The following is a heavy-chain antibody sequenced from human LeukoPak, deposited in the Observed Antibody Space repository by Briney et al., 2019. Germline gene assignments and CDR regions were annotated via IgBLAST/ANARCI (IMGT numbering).Heavy chain of an antibody. D-gene: IGHD3-22*01. Sequence: GGSLRLSCAASGFTFSSYGMNWVRQAPGKGLEWVSSISSSSSYIYYADSVKGRFTISRDNAKNSLYLQMNSLRAEDTAVYYCASGTYYYDSSGYYFDYWGQGTLVTVSS. CDR1: GFTFSSYG. J-gene: IGHJ4*02. CDR2: ISSSSSYI. V-gene: IGHV3-21*01. CDR3: ASGTYYYDSSGYYFDY.